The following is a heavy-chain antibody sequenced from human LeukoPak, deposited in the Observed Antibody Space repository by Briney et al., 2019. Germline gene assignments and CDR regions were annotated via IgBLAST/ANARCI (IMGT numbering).Heavy chain of an antibody. CDR2: INSSSSYI. CDR3: ARVGGNSGYDLAHLDYYYYYMDV. V-gene: IGHV3-21*01. J-gene: IGHJ6*03. CDR1: GFTFCSYS. D-gene: IGHD5-12*01. Sequence: PGGSLRLSCAASGFTFCSYSMNWVRQAPGKGLEWVSSINSSSSYIYYADSVKGRFTISRDNAKNSLYLQMNSLRAEDTAVYYCARVGGNSGYDLAHLDYYYYYMDVWGKGTTVTVSS.